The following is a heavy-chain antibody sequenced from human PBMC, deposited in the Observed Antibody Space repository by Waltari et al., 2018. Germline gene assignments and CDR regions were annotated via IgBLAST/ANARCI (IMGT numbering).Heavy chain of an antibody. CDR2: ITTYGTIT. CDR1: GRSLRDYL. D-gene: IGHD6-19*01. Sequence: DVQLVAAGGGLVQPGGPLRLSGAAAGRSLRDYLKNWVRQAPGKGLVSVSLITTYGTITGYAVSVKGRFTISRDNAKKTLFLQMDSLTAEDTAIYYCVLYSSEPLGDCWGQGTLVTVSS. J-gene: IGHJ4*02. V-gene: IGHV3-74*01. CDR3: VLYSSEPLGDC.